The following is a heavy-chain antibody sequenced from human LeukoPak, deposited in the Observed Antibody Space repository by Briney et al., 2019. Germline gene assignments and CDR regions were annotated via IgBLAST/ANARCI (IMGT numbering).Heavy chain of an antibody. D-gene: IGHD3-16*02. Sequence: SETLSLTCTVSGDSISGSSHYWGWIRQPPGKGLEFIGHLYYTGRTYHNPSLKSRVTISVDTSKNQFYLKLNSVTAADTAVYYCARGGSYRSFDYWGQGTLVTVSS. V-gene: IGHV4-39*07. J-gene: IGHJ4*02. CDR1: GDSISGSSHY. CDR3: ARGGSYRSFDY. CDR2: LYYTGRT.